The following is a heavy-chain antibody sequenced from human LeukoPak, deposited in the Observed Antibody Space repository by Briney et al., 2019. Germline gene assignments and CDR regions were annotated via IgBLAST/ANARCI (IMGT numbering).Heavy chain of an antibody. CDR2: IFHSGST. J-gene: IGHJ3*02. CDR1: GYSISSGYY. Sequence: SETLSLTCTVSGYSISSGYYWGWIRQPPGKGLEWIGSIFHSGSTYYNPSLKSRVTISVDTSKNQFSLKLSSVTAADTAVYYCARQRHYYGSGSYLHAFDIWGQGTMVTVSS. V-gene: IGHV4-38-2*02. D-gene: IGHD3-10*01. CDR3: ARQRHYYGSGSYLHAFDI.